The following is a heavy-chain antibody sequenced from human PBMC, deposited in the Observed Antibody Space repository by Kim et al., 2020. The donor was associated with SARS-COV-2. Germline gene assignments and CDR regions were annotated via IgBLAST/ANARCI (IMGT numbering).Heavy chain of an antibody. CDR3: ARETYYYGSGSYYKWAFDI. J-gene: IGHJ3*02. D-gene: IGHD3-10*01. CDR1: GYTFTGYY. V-gene: IGHV1-2*02. CDR2: INPNSGGT. Sequence: ASVKVSCKASGYTFTGYYMHWVRQAPGQGLEWMGWINPNSGGTNYAQKFQGRVTMTRDTSISTAYMELSRLRSDDTAVYYCARETYYYGSGSYYKWAFDIWGQGTMVTVSS.